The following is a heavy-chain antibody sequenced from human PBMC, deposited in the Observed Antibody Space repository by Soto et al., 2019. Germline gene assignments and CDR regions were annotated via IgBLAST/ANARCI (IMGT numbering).Heavy chain of an antibody. CDR3: ARDKFYRDYALGY. CDR1: GGSISSSSYY. J-gene: IGHJ4*02. CDR2: IYYSGST. Sequence: QLQLQESGPGLVKPSETLSLTCTVSGGSISSSSYYWGWIRQPPGKGLEWIGSIYYSGSTYYNPSLKSRVTISVDTSKNQFSLKLSSVTAADTAVYYCARDKFYRDYALGYWGQGTLVTVSS. V-gene: IGHV4-39*01. D-gene: IGHD4-17*01.